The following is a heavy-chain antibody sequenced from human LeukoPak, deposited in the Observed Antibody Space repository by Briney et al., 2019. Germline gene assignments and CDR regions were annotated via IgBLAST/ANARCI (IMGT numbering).Heavy chain of an antibody. D-gene: IGHD6-19*01. CDR1: GFTFSSYE. CDR3: ARDGSSGLGFDY. CDR2: ISSSGSTI. V-gene: IGHV3-48*03. J-gene: IGHJ4*02. Sequence: GGSLRLSCAASGFTFSSYEMNWVRQAPGKGLEWVSYISSSGSTIYYADSVKGRFTISRDNAKNSLYLQMNSLRAEDTAVYYCARDGSSGLGFDYWGQGTLVTVSS.